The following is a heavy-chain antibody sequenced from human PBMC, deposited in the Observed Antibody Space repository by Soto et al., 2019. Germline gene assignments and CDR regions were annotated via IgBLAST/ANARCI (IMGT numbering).Heavy chain of an antibody. D-gene: IGHD3-22*01. CDR2: IDPSGNGT. Sequence: ASVKVSCKASGHTLINYYMHWVRQAPGQGLDWLGKIDPSGNGTSYAERFQGRITLTSDTSTNTVYVELSSLRSGDTAIYYCAINYYDSSAYLYWGQGTLVTVSS. V-gene: IGHV1-46*01. CDR1: GHTLINYY. CDR3: AINYYDSSAYLY. J-gene: IGHJ4*02.